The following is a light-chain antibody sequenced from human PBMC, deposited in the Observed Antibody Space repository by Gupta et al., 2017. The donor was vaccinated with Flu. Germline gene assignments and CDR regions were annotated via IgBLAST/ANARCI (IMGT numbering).Light chain of an antibody. CDR2: GAS. V-gene: IGKV1D-16*01. CDR3: QHYQNYPLT. CDR1: QDIRSW. Sequence: DIQMTQCPSSLSASVGDRGTITCRASQDIRSWLAWSQHKSEKAPAPPLFGASASQSGVPSRFRGSGTVGGFTLTIITLQPENFATSYSQHYQNYPLTFGGGTKVE. J-gene: IGKJ4*01.